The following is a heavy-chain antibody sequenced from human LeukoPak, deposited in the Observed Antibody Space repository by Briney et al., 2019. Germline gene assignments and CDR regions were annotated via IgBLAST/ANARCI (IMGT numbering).Heavy chain of an antibody. D-gene: IGHD2-2*01. Sequence: PGGSLRLSCAASGFTISGYWMHWVRQAPGKGLVWLSRISGDGSITAYADSVKGRFTISRDNSKNTLYLQMNSLRAEDTAVYYCARGAYCSSTSCWRRANYGMDVWGQGTTVTVSS. J-gene: IGHJ6*02. CDR3: ARGAYCSSTSCWRRANYGMDV. V-gene: IGHV3-74*01. CDR2: ISGDGSIT. CDR1: GFTISGYW.